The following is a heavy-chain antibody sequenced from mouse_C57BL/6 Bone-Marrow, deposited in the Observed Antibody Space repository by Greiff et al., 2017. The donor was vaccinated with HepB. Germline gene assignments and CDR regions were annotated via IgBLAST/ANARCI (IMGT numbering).Heavy chain of an antibody. CDR3: ARIPYYSNYVAPYWYFDV. CDR1: GYTFTSYW. D-gene: IGHD2-5*01. J-gene: IGHJ1*03. CDR2: IDPSDSYT. V-gene: IGHV1-69*01. Sequence: QVQLQQPGAELVMPGASVKLSCKASGYTFTSYWMHWVKQRPGQGLEWIGEIDPSDSYTNYNQKLKGKSTLTVDKSSSTAYMQLSSLTSEDSAVYYCARIPYYSNYVAPYWYFDVWGTGTTVTVSS.